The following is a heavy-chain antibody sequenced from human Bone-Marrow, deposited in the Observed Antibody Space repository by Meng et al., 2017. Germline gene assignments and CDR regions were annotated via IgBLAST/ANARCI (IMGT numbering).Heavy chain of an antibody. V-gene: IGHV3-33*08. Sequence: QVQLVESGGGVVQPVRSLRLSCAASGFTFSSYSMHWVRQAPGKGLEWVGVIWYDGSKKYYADSVKGRFTISRDDSKNTLYMQMNSLRAEDTAVYYCARDTGAVGPELDYWGQGTLVTVSS. CDR2: IWYDGSKK. D-gene: IGHD6-19*01. J-gene: IGHJ4*02. CDR3: ARDTGAVGPELDY. CDR1: GFTFSSYS.